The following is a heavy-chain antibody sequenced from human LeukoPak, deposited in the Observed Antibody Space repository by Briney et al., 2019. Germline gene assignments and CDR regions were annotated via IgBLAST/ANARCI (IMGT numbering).Heavy chain of an antibody. D-gene: IGHD3-10*01. CDR3: ARTTTVRGTYYMDV. V-gene: IGHV4-59*01. CDR1: GGSISSYY. Sequence: SQTLSLTCTVSGGSISSYYWSWIRQPPGRGLEWIGYIYYSGYTNYNPSLKSRVTISVDTSKNQFSLKLSSVTAADTAVYYCARTTTVRGTYYMDVWGKGTTVTISS. J-gene: IGHJ6*03. CDR2: IYYSGYT.